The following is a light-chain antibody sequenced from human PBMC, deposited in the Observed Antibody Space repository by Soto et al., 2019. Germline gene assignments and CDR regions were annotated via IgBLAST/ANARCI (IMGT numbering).Light chain of an antibody. CDR1: QNVLYSSNNKNY. J-gene: IGKJ1*01. Sequence: DIVMTQSPDSLAVSLGERATINCKSSQNVLYSSNNKNYLAWYQQKPGQPPKLLIYWASTRESGVPDRFSGSGYGTDFTLTISSLQAEDVAVYYCQQYYTTPRTFGQGPKVEIK. CDR3: QQYYTTPRT. V-gene: IGKV4-1*01. CDR2: WAS.